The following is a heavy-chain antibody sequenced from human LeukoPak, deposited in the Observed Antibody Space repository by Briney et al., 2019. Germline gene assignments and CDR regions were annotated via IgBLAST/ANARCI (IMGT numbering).Heavy chain of an antibody. Sequence: PGGSLRLSCAASGFTFSTYWMHWVRQAPGKGLVWVLRINSDGSSTIYADSVKGRFTMSRDNAKKTLYLQMNSLRAEDTAVYYSARDEGDQWQPLDYWGQGTLVTVSS. D-gene: IGHD6-19*01. CDR2: INSDGSST. V-gene: IGHV3-74*01. CDR3: ARDEGDQWQPLDY. CDR1: GFTFSTYW. J-gene: IGHJ4*02.